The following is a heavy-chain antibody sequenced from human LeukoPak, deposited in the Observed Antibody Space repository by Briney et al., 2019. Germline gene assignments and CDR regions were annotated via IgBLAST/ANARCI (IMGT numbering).Heavy chain of an antibody. V-gene: IGHV5-51*01. CDR3: ARVIVPAAGRYYFDY. Sequence: GESLKISCKGSGYSFSNYWIGWVRQMPGKGLECMGILYPGDSDTRYSPSFEGQVTISADKSISTAYLQWSSLKASDTATYYCARVIVPAAGRYYFDYWGQGTLVTVSS. CDR2: LYPGDSDT. J-gene: IGHJ4*02. CDR1: GYSFSNYW. D-gene: IGHD2-2*01.